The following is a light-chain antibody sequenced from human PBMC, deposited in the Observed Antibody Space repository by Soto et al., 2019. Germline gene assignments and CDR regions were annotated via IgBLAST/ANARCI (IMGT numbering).Light chain of an antibody. V-gene: IGLV2-14*03. CDR1: SSDVGRYNA. Sequence: QSVLTQPASVSGSPGQSITISCSGTSSDVGRYNAVSWYQQHPGKVPQLIIYDVSIRPSGISDRFSASKSGNMASLTISGLQAEDEADYYCSSYTVSGSYVFGTGTKVTVL. J-gene: IGLJ1*01. CDR2: DVS. CDR3: SSYTVSGSYV.